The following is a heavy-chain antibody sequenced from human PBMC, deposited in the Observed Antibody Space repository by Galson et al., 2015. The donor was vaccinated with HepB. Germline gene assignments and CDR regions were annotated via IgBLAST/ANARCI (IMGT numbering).Heavy chain of an antibody. V-gene: IGHV3-48*01. CDR1: GFTFSSHS. Sequence: SLRLSCAASGFTFSSHSMNWVRQAPGKGLEWVSYISSSSSTIYYADSVKGRFTISRDNAKNSLYLQMNSLRAEDTAVYYCARGYIAAAGTLGYWGQGTLVTVSS. CDR3: ARGYIAAAGTLGY. CDR2: ISSSSSTI. D-gene: IGHD6-13*01. J-gene: IGHJ4*02.